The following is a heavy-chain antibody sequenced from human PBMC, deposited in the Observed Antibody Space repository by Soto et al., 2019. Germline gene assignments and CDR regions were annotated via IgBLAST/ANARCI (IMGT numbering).Heavy chain of an antibody. CDR1: GYPVTAYY. V-gene: IGHV1-2*02. CDR3: ARGGGVGVAGSAAFDM. CDR2: INPATGAA. J-gene: IGHJ3*02. Sequence: QLHLVQSGAVVKKPGASVTVSCSASGYPVTAYYMHWVRQAPGRGLEWMGGINPATGAAKYTQTFQGRVTMTRDTSTSKIFMELSGPTSGDTAVFYCARGGGVGVAGSAAFDMWGQGTLVTVSS. D-gene: IGHD3-3*01.